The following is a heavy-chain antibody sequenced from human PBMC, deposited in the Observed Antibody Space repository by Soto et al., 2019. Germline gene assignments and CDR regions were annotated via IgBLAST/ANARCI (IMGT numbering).Heavy chain of an antibody. J-gene: IGHJ6*02. Sequence: VQLRESGPGLVKPSETLSLSCIVSGVSITGSYWSWVRQPAGKRLEWIGRIHSDGSSNYNPSLNGRLTMSLDRSKNQFSLNLRSVTAADMAIYFCARLFTVTTDYYFGMDVWGQGTTVTVSS. CDR2: IHSDGSS. V-gene: IGHV4-4*07. D-gene: IGHD3-10*01. CDR3: ARLFTVTTDYYFGMDV. CDR1: GVSITGSY.